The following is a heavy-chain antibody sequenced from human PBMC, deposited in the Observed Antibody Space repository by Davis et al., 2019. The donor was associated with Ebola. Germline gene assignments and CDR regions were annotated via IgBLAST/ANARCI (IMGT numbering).Heavy chain of an antibody. J-gene: IGHJ3*02. CDR2: ISYDGSNK. Sequence: GESLKISCAASGFTFSSYAMHWVRQAPGKGLEWVAVISYDGSNKYYADSVKGRFTISRDNSKNTLYLQMNSLRAEDTAVYYCARDHGFALGYCSRTSCSRGAFDIWGQGTMVTVSS. D-gene: IGHD2-2*01. CDR3: ARDHGFALGYCSRTSCSRGAFDI. CDR1: GFTFSSYA. V-gene: IGHV3-30-3*01.